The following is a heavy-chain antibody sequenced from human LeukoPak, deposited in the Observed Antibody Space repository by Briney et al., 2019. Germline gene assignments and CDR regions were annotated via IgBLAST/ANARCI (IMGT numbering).Heavy chain of an antibody. CDR3: AKVWIVSPDY. D-gene: IGHD3-22*01. Sequence: PGGALRLSCAASGFTFSSDAMSWGRQAPGKGLEWVSAVSGSGGSTYYADSVKGRFTISRDNSKNTLYLQMNSLRAEDTAVYYCAKVWIVSPDYWGQGTLVTVSS. CDR1: GFTFSSDA. CDR2: VSGSGGST. V-gene: IGHV3-23*01. J-gene: IGHJ4*02.